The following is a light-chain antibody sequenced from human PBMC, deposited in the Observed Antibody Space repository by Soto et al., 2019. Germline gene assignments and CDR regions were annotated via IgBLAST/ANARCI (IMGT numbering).Light chain of an antibody. CDR3: KQYGSSPLT. Sequence: EIVLTQSPGTLSLSPGERATLSCRASQSVSSSYLAWYQQKPGQAPRLLIYGASSRATGITDRFSGSGSGTDFTLTIRRLETEEFAVYYCKQYGSSPLTFGGGTKV. V-gene: IGKV3-20*01. CDR2: GAS. J-gene: IGKJ4*01. CDR1: QSVSSSY.